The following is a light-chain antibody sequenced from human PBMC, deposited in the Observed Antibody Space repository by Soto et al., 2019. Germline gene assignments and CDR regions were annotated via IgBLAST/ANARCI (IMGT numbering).Light chain of an antibody. Sequence: EIVLTQSPATLSVSPGERATLSCRASQSVTSSLAWYQQKPGQAPRLLIYDTSNRATGLPARFSGSGSGTDFTLTISSLEPEDFAVYYCQQRASWPLTFGQGTRLEIK. J-gene: IGKJ5*01. CDR3: QQRASWPLT. CDR1: QSVTSS. CDR2: DTS. V-gene: IGKV3-11*01.